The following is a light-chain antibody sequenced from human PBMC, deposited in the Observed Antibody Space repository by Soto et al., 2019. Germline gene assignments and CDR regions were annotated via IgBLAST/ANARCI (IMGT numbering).Light chain of an antibody. CDR1: QGIGVY. V-gene: IGKV1-27*01. Sequence: DIQMTQSPSSLSASFGDRVTNTCRASQGIGVYLAWFQQKPGNAPKLLIYAASTLQSGVSSRFSGSGSGTDFTLTISGLQPEDVATYYCQKYNSAPLTFGGGTKVDIK. CDR3: QKYNSAPLT. CDR2: AAS. J-gene: IGKJ4*01.